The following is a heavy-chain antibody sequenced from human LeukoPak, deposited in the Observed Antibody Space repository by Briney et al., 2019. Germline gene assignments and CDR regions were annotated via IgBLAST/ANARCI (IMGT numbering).Heavy chain of an antibody. D-gene: IGHD3-9*01. V-gene: IGHV4-61*01. CDR3: ASLLRGYYDILTGYYGGSGAIDH. CDR1: GGSVSSGSYY. CDR2: IYYSGST. Sequence: SETLSLTCTVSGGSVSSGSYYWSWLRQPPGKGLEWIGYIYYSGSTNYNPSLKSRVTISVDTSKNQFSLKLSSVTAADTAVYYCASLLRGYYDILTGYYGGSGAIDHWGQGTLVTVSP. J-gene: IGHJ4*02.